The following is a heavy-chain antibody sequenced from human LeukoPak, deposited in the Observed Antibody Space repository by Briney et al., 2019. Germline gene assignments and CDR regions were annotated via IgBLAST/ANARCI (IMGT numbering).Heavy chain of an antibody. Sequence: GGSLRLSCAASGFTFSSHSMNWVRQAPGKGLEWVSSISSSSSYIKYADSLKGRFTISRDNAKNSLYLQMNSLRAEDTAVYYCARDSVLTPGDYWGQGTLVTVSS. J-gene: IGHJ4*02. CDR1: GFTFSSHS. D-gene: IGHD3-10*01. CDR3: ARDSVLTPGDY. CDR2: ISSSSSYI. V-gene: IGHV3-21*06.